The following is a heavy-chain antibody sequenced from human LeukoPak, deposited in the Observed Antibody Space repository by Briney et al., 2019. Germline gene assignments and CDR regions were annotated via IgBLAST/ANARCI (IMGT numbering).Heavy chain of an antibody. CDR3: ARDLGIVAASYYYYYMDV. V-gene: IGHV3-20*04. CDR2: INWNGGST. J-gene: IGHJ6*03. CDR1: GFTFDDYG. Sequence: GGSLRLSCAASGFTFDDYGMSWVRQAPGKGLEWVSGINWNGGSTGYADSVKGRFTISRDNAKNSLYLQMNSLRAEDTALYYCARDLGIVAASYYYYYMDVWGKGTTVTVSS. D-gene: IGHD2-15*01.